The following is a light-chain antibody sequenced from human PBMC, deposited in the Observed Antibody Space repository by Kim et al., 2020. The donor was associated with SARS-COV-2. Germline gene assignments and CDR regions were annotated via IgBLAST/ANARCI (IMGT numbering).Light chain of an antibody. J-gene: IGLJ1*01. V-gene: IGLV1-40*01. CDR2: GNS. Sequence: CGTGSSSNVGAGYDVHWYQQLPGTAPQLLIYGNSNRPSGVPDRFSGSKSGTSASLAITGLQAEDEADYYCQSYDSSLSAPYVFGTGTKVTVL. CDR3: QSYDSSLSAPYV. CDR1: SSNVGAGYD.